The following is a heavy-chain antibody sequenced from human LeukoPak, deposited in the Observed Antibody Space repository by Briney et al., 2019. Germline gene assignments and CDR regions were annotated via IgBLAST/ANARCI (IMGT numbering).Heavy chain of an antibody. V-gene: IGHV3-23*01. Sequence: GGSLGLSCEASGFTFSTYAMGWVRQAPGKGLEWVSAISGGGGSAFYADSVMGRFTISRDNSKNTVNLLMNSLRAEDTAVYYCARDFGGTLKTALDYWGQGTLVTVSS. D-gene: IGHD2-15*01. CDR3: ARDFGGTLKTALDY. CDR2: ISGGGGSA. J-gene: IGHJ4*02. CDR1: GFTFSTYA.